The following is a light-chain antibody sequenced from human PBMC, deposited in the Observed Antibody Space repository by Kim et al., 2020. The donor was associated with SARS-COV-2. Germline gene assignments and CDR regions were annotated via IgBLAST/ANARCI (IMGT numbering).Light chain of an antibody. V-gene: IGLV3-19*01. Sequence: ALGNTYRIPCKGERLGTPFAGWYQQKPGQAPVLVMYGEYSRPSGIPDRFSGSSSGNTASLTIIGAQAEDEADYYCNCRDSSGNRVFGGGTKVTVL. CDR1: RLGTPF. CDR2: GEY. CDR3: NCRDSSGNRV. J-gene: IGLJ3*02.